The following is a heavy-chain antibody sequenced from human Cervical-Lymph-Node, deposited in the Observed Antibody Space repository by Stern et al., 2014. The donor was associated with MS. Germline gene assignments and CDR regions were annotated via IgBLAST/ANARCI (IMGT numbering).Heavy chain of an antibody. CDR1: GGSISNYY. J-gene: IGHJ4*02. D-gene: IGHD3/OR15-3a*01. CDR2: IHYSGST. V-gene: IGHV4-59*08. CDR3: ARSHGTIIVGLFGH. Sequence: QVQLQESGPGLVKPSETLSLTCTVSGGSISNYYWSWIRQPPGKGLEWIGYIHYSGSTNYNPSLKSRLSISVDTSKNQFSLTLTSVSAADTAVYYCARSHGTIIVGLFGHWGQGTLVTVSS.